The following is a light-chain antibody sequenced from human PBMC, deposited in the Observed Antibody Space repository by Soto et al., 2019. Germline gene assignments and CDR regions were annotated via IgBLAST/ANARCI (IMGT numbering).Light chain of an antibody. CDR2: DVS. CDR3: ISYTRSSTGV. Sequence: QSALTQPASVSGSPGQSITISCTGTSSDVGAYNFVSWYQQHPGKAPKRMIYDVSTRPSGVSNRFSGSKSANTASLTISGLQAEDEADYYCISYTRSSTGVFGGGTKLTVL. V-gene: IGLV2-14*01. CDR1: SSDVGAYNF. J-gene: IGLJ2*01.